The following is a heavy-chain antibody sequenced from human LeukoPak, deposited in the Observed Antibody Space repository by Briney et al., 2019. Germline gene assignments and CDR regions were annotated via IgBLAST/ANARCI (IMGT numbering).Heavy chain of an antibody. CDR2: IYHSGST. D-gene: IGHD3-22*01. V-gene: IGHV4-38-2*02. Sequence: SETLSLTCSVSGYSISSSNYWGWIRQPPGKGLEWIGSIYHSGSTYYNPSLKSRVTISVDTAKNQFSLKLGSVTAADTAVYYCAGGYYYDSSGYYKGGTVDYWGQGTLVTVSS. CDR1: GYSISSSNY. J-gene: IGHJ4*02. CDR3: AGGYYYDSSGYYKGGTVDY.